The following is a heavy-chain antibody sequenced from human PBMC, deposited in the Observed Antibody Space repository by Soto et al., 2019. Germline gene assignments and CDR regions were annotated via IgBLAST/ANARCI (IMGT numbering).Heavy chain of an antibody. CDR3: ARDPLYYYGSGSFAPLYYYYGMDV. CDR2: ISGGVGST. Sequence: EVQLLESGGGLVQPGGSLRLSCAASGFTFSSYAMSWVGQAPGKGREWVPAISGGVGSTNYADPVKGRFTISRDNSKNSLYLQMNSLRDEDTAVYYCARDPLYYYGSGSFAPLYYYYGMDVWGQGTTVTVSS. J-gene: IGHJ6*02. D-gene: IGHD3-10*01. V-gene: IGHV3-23*01. CDR1: GFTFSSYA.